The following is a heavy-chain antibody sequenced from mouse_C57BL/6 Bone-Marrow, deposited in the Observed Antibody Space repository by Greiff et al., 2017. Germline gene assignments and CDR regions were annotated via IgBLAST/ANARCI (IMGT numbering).Heavy chain of an antibody. CDR3: ARGTGPFDY. CDR2: INPNNGGT. Sequence: EVKLMESGPELVKPGASVKMSCKASGYTFTDYNMHWVKQSHGKSLEWIGYINPNNGGTSYNQKFKGKATLTVNKSSSTAYMELRSLTSEDSAVYYCARGTGPFDYWGQGTTLTVSS. J-gene: IGHJ2*01. D-gene: IGHD3-3*01. V-gene: IGHV1-22*01. CDR1: GYTFTDYN.